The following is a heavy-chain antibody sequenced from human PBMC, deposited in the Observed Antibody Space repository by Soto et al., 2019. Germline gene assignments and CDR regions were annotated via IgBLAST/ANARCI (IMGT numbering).Heavy chain of an antibody. Sequence: QLQLQESGSGLVKPSETLSLTCSVSGGSISTTTYYWGWIRQTPGRGQEWIGSISYSGNTHYNPSLNSRVTISVDTSKNQFSLKLSSVTAADTAVYFCARHLFSTTSPRRDYFDFWGQGTLVTASS. CDR3: ARHLFSTTSPRRDYFDF. D-gene: IGHD6-6*01. CDR2: ISYSGNT. CDR1: GGSISTTTYY. J-gene: IGHJ4*02. V-gene: IGHV4-39*01.